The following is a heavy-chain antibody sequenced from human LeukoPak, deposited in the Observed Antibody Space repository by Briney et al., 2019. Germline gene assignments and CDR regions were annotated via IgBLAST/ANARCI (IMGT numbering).Heavy chain of an antibody. CDR3: AKDRFWTGQGTSFDY. V-gene: IGHV3-23*01. J-gene: IGHJ4*02. D-gene: IGHD3/OR15-3a*01. Sequence: PGGSLRLSCVASEFTFSRHGMNWVRQAPGKGLEWVSGISPSGDIKYYVDSVKGRFTISRDNSKNTLYLQMNSLRAEDTAVYYCAKDRFWTGQGTSFDYWGQGTLVTVSS. CDR2: ISPSGDIK. CDR1: EFTFSRHG.